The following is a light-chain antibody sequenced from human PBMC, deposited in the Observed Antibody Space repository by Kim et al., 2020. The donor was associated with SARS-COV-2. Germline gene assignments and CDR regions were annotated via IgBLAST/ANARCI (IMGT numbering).Light chain of an antibody. CDR1: QGITANY. Sequence: PPGESANLACRASQGITANYLAWYRQTPGQPPRLLISSASNRATGIPDRFRGSGSGTDFTLTISRLEPEDFAVYYCQQYGSSPITFGQGTRLEIK. CDR3: QQYGSSPIT. V-gene: IGKV3-20*01. J-gene: IGKJ5*01. CDR2: SAS.